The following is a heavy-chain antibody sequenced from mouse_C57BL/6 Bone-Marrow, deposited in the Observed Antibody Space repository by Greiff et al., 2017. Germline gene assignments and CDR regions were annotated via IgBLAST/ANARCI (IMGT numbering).Heavy chain of an antibody. CDR3: ARGTAFYAMDY. D-gene: IGHD3-3*01. CDR2: IYPVSGST. Sequence: VQLQQPGAELVKPGASVKMSCKASGYTFTSYWITWVKQRPGQGLEWIGDIYPVSGSTNYNAKFKSKAPLTVDTSSSTAYMQLSSLTSEYSAVYYCARGTAFYAMDYWCQGTSVTVSS. CDR1: GYTFTSYW. J-gene: IGHJ4*01. V-gene: IGHV1-55*01.